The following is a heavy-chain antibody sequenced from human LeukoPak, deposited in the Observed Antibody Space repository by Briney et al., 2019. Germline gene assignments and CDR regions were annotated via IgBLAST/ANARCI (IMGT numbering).Heavy chain of an antibody. J-gene: IGHJ5*02. CDR1: GFTFSSYW. D-gene: IGHD1-26*01. CDR2: IKQDGSEK. Sequence: GGSLRLSCETSGFTFSSYWMSWVRQAPGKGLEWVANIKQDGSEKYYVDSVKGRFTISRDNAKNSLYLQMNSLRAEDTAVYYCARAPRFRLVGVPKGPFDPWGQGTLVTVSS. CDR3: ARAPRFRLVGVPKGPFDP. V-gene: IGHV3-7*03.